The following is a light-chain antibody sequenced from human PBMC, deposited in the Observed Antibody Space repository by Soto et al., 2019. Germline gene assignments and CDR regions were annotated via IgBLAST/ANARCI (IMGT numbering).Light chain of an antibody. CDR1: SSNIGAGYD. Sequence: QSVLTQPPSVSGAPGQRVTISCTGSSSNIGAGYDVHWYQQLPGTAPKLLIYGNSNRPSGVPDRFFGSNSGTSASLATTGLQAEDEADYYCQSYDSSLKVFGTGTKVT. CDR3: QSYDSSLKV. CDR2: GNS. V-gene: IGLV1-40*01. J-gene: IGLJ1*01.